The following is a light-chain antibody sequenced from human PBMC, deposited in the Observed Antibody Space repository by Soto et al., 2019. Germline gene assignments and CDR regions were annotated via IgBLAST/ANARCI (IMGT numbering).Light chain of an antibody. V-gene: IGKV1-5*01. CDR3: QQYRLYWT. J-gene: IGKJ1*01. CDR2: DAS. Sequence: DIQMTPSPSTLSASLGDRVTITCRASQGISSCVAWDQPKPGKVPKLLIYDASALQSGVPSRCSGSGSGTEFTITITSLQPDDFATYYCQQYRLYWTFGQGTKVDI. CDR1: QGISSC.